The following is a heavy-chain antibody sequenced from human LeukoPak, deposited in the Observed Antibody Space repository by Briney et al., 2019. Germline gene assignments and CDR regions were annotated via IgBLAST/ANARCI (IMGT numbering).Heavy chain of an antibody. Sequence: SETLSLTCAVYGGSFSGYYWSWIRQPPGKGLEWIGEIKHSGSTNYNPSLKSRVTISVDKSKNQFSLKLSSVTAADTAVYYCARDPSYYDFWSGRGAFDIWGQGTMVTVSS. D-gene: IGHD3-3*01. CDR2: IKHSGST. CDR1: GGSFSGYY. J-gene: IGHJ3*02. CDR3: ARDPSYYDFWSGRGAFDI. V-gene: IGHV4-34*01.